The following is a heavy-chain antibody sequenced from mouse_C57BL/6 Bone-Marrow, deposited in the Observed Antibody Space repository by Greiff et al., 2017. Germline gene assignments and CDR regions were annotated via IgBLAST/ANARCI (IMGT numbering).Heavy chain of an antibody. CDR1: GFSLTSYG. V-gene: IGHV2-6*01. CDR2: IGGVGST. CDR3: ASSWVAY. J-gene: IGHJ3*01. Sequence: VMLVESGPGLVAPSQSLSITCTVSGFSLTSYGVDWVRQSPGKGLEWLGVIGGVGSTNYNSALKSRLSISKENSKSQVFLTMNSLQTDDTAMYYGASSWVAYWGQGTLVTVSA.